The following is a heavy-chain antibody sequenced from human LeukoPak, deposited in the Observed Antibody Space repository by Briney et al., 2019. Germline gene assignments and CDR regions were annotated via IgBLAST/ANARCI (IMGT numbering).Heavy chain of an antibody. Sequence: ASVKVSCKASGYTFTSYAMNWVRQAPGQGLEWMGWINTNTGNPTYAQGFTGRFVFSLDTSVSTAYLQISSLKAEDTAVYYCARDDYGDYVDYYYGMDVWGQGTTVTASS. CDR1: GYTFTSYA. J-gene: IGHJ6*02. CDR2: INTNTGNP. D-gene: IGHD4-17*01. CDR3: ARDDYGDYVDYYYGMDV. V-gene: IGHV7-4-1*02.